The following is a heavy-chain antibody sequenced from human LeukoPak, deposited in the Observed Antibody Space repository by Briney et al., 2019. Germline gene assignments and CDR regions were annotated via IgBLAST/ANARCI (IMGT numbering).Heavy chain of an antibody. D-gene: IGHD2-15*01. Sequence: GGSLRLSCAASGFTFSNYAMNWVRQAPGKGLEWVSSITTSSSYIYYADSVKGRFTISRDNAKNLLYLQMNSLRVEDTAVYYCARGYCSGGSCYSGDAFDIWGQGTMVTVSS. CDR2: ITTSSSYI. CDR3: ARGYCSGGSCYSGDAFDI. J-gene: IGHJ3*02. CDR1: GFTFSNYA. V-gene: IGHV3-21*01.